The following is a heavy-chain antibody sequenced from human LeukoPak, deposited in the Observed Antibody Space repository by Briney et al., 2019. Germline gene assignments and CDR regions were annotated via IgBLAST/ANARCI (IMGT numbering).Heavy chain of an antibody. Sequence: NASQTLSLTCTVSGGSISSGGYYWSWIRQHPGKGLEWIGYIYYSGSTYYNPSLKSRVNISVDTSKNQFSLKLSSVTAADTAVYYCARDSQRGGFDYWGQGTLVTVSS. J-gene: IGHJ4*02. D-gene: IGHD3-16*01. CDR2: IYYSGST. CDR1: GGSISSGGYY. V-gene: IGHV4-31*03. CDR3: ARDSQRGGFDY.